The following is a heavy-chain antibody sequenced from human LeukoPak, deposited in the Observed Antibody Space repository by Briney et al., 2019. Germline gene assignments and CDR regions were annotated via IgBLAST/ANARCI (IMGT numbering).Heavy chain of an antibody. D-gene: IGHD3-22*01. Sequence: SVKVSCKASGGTFSSYAISWVRQAPGQGLEWMGRIIPILGIANYAQKFQGRVTITADKSTSTAYMELSSLRSEDTAVYYCARDRGDYYDSSGAHYFDYWGQGTLVTVSS. V-gene: IGHV1-69*04. CDR2: IIPILGIA. CDR3: ARDRGDYYDSSGAHYFDY. J-gene: IGHJ4*02. CDR1: GGTFSSYA.